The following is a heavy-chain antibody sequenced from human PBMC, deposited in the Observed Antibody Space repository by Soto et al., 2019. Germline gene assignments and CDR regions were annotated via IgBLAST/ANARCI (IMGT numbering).Heavy chain of an antibody. V-gene: IGHV4-30-4*01. CDR1: GGSISSGDYY. CDR3: ASRKNYYYYGMDV. J-gene: IGHJ6*02. CDR2: IYYSGST. Sequence: SETLSLTCTVSGGSISSGDYYWSWIRQPPGKGLEWIGYIYYSGSTYYDPSLKSRVTISVDTSKNQFSLKLSSVTAADTAVYYCASRKNYYYYGMDVWGQGTTVTVSS.